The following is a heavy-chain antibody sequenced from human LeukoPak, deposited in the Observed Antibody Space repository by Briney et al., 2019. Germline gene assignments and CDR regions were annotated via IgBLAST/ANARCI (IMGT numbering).Heavy chain of an antibody. CDR1: GGSISSGDYY. V-gene: IGHV4-30-4*03. Sequence: KSSETLSLTCTVSGGSISSGDYYWSWIRQPPGKGLEWIGYIYYSGSTYYNPSLNSRVTISVDTSKNQFSLKLTSVTAADTAVYYCCGSGWFAGPFGYWGQGALVTVSS. J-gene: IGHJ4*02. CDR2: IYYSGST. D-gene: IGHD6-19*01. CDR3: CGSGWFAGPFGY.